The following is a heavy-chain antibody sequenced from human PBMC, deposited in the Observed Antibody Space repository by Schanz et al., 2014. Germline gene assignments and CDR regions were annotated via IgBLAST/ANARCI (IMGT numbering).Heavy chain of an antibody. CDR1: GFTVSSNY. D-gene: IGHD6-19*01. J-gene: IGHJ3*02. Sequence: EVQLVESGGGLIQPGGSLRLSCAASGFTVSSNYMSWVRQAPGKGLEWVAVIYSGRSTFYTDSVKGRFTISRDNSKNTLYLQMNSLIAADTALYYCAKCNGWYGRCAFDIWGQGTMVTVSS. CDR2: IYSGRST. CDR3: AKCNGWYGRCAFDI. V-gene: IGHV3-53*01.